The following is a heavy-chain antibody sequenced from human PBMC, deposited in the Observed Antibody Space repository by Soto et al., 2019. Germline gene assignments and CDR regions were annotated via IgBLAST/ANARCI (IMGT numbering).Heavy chain of an antibody. CDR3: ARHNLGYCSSTSCIGGMDV. CDR1: GGSISSSSYY. D-gene: IGHD2-2*01. CDR2: IYYSGST. J-gene: IGHJ6*04. V-gene: IGHV4-39*01. Sequence: SETLSLTCTVSGGSISSSSYYWGWIRQPPGKGLEWIGSIYYSGSTYYNPSLKSQVTISVDTSKNQFSLKLSSVTAADTAVYYCARHNLGYCSSTSCIGGMDVWGKGTTVTVSS.